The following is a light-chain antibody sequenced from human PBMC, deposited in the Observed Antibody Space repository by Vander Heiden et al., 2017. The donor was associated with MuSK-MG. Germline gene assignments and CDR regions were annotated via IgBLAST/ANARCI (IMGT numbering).Light chain of an antibody. Sequence: EIVMTQSPPSLSVTPGEQASISCRSSQSLLHSDEYTHLYWFRQKARPVSTLLIYEVSIRCVGVPDRFSASGPGTDFTLKISRVEAEDFGVYSCRRDAEDPHTFGQGTKVEIK. CDR3: RRDAEDPHT. CDR1: QSLLHSDEYTH. CDR2: EVS. V-gene: IGKV2D-26*01. J-gene: IGKJ2*01.